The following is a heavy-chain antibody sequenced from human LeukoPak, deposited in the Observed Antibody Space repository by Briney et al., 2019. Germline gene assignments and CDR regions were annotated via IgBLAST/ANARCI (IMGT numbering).Heavy chain of an antibody. CDR1: GYTFTSYY. Sequence: ASVKVSCKASGYTFTSYYMHWVRQAPGQGLEWMGIINPSGSSTSYAQKFQGRVTMTRDTSTSTVYMELSSLRSEDTAVYYCARIRKTSFNCSSTSCYTSNAFDIWGQGTMVTVSS. CDR2: INPSGSST. D-gene: IGHD2-2*02. CDR3: ARIRKTSFNCSSTSCYTSNAFDI. V-gene: IGHV1-46*01. J-gene: IGHJ3*02.